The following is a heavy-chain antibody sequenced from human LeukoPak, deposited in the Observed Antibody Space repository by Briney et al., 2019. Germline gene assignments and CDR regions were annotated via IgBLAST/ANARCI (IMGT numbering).Heavy chain of an antibody. J-gene: IGHJ4*02. CDR2: ISWNSGSI. CDR3: ARPYYYDSSAPVGHY. V-gene: IGHV3-9*01. CDR1: GFTFDDYA. Sequence: PGRSLRLSCAASGFTFDDYAMHWVRQAPGKGLEWVSGISWNSGSIGYADSVKGRFTISRDNAENSLYLQMNSLRAEDTALYYCARPYYYDSSAPVGHYWGQGTLVTVSS. D-gene: IGHD3-22*01.